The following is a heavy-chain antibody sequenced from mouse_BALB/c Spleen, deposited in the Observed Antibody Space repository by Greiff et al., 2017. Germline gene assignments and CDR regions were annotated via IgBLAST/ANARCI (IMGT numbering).Heavy chain of an antibody. CDR2: ILPGSGST. V-gene: IGHV1-9*01. Sequence: QVQLQQSGAELMKPGASVKISCTATGYTFTSYWIEWVKQRPGHGLEWIGEILPGSGSTNYNEKFKGKATFTAATTSNTAYMQLSSLTSEDSAVYYCARRGYGKRAMDYWGQGTSVTVSS. J-gene: IGHJ4*01. CDR1: GYTFTSYW. D-gene: IGHD2-10*02. CDR3: ARRGYGKRAMDY.